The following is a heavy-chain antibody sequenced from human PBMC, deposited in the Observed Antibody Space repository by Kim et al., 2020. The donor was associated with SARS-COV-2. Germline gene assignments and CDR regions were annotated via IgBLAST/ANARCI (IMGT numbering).Heavy chain of an antibody. J-gene: IGHJ3*02. CDR3: ARLIGSSWSPDAFDI. CDR1: GYSFTSYW. CDR2: IYPGDSDT. V-gene: IGHV5-51*01. Sequence: GESLQISCKGSGYSFTSYWIGWVRQMPGKGLEWMGIIYPGDSDTRYSPSFQGQVTISADKSISTAYLQWSSLKASDTAMYYCARLIGSSWSPDAFDIWGQGTMVTVSS. D-gene: IGHD6-13*01.